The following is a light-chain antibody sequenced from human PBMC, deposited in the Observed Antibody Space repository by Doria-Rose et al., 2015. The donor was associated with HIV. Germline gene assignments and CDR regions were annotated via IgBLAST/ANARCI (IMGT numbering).Light chain of an antibody. J-gene: IGKJ2*01. CDR1: QGIGSD. V-gene: IGKV3-15*01. CDR2: RAS. CDR3: QQYSQWPPYT. Sequence: TQSPATLSASPGERATLSCRASQGIGSDLAWYQQKPGQAPRLLIYRASIRATGIPPRFTGGGSGTEFTLTISSLQSEDFAVYFCQQYSQWPPYTFGQGTKVEI.